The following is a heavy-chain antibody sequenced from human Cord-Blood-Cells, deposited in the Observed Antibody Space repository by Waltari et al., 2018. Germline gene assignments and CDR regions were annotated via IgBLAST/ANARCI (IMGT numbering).Heavy chain of an antibody. J-gene: IGHJ4*02. D-gene: IGHD6-13*01. V-gene: IGHV3-43*01. CDR3: AKDRYSSSWYYFDY. CDR2: ISWDGGST. CDR1: GFTFDDYT. Sequence: EAQLVESGGVVVQPGGSLRLSCAASGFTFDDYTMHWVRQAPGKGLEWVSLISWDGGSTYYADSVKGRFTISRDNSKNSLYLQMNSLRTEDTALYYCAKDRYSSSWYYFDYWGQGTLVTVSS.